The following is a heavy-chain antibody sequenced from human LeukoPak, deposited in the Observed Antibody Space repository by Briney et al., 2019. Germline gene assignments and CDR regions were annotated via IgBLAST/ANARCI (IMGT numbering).Heavy chain of an antibody. CDR1: GYTFTSYD. J-gene: IGHJ4*02. CDR3: ARMLPYDTPDY. Sequence: ASVKVSCKASGYTFTSYDINWVRQAPGQGLEWMGWMNPNSGNTGYAQKFQGRVTMTRNTSISTAYMELSSLRSEDTAVYYCARMLPYDTPDYWGQGIWVTVSS. V-gene: IGHV1-8*01. D-gene: IGHD3-22*01. CDR2: MNPNSGNT.